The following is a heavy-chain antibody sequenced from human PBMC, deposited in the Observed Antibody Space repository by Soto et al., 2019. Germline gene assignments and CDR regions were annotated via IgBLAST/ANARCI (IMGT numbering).Heavy chain of an antibody. Sequence: EEQLLESGGGSVQPGGSLRLSCTASGFNFRNYAMSWVRHAPGKGLELVSIISSNGESTCHPGTTYYADSGTCRFTTSRDHSKNSLSLLLNTLRADDTAVYFCTKAIYCSSTSCYSGGDTFHIWCQGTMVTAS. CDR3: TKAIYCSSTSCYSGGDTFHI. J-gene: IGHJ3*02. D-gene: IGHD2-2*01. CDR1: GFNFRNYA. V-gene: IGHV3-23*01. CDR2: ISSNGESTCHPGTT.